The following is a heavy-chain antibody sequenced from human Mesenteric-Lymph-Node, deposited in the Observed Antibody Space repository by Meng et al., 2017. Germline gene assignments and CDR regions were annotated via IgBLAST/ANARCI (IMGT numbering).Heavy chain of an antibody. CDR1: GGTFSSYA. J-gene: IGHJ4*02. CDR3: ARDLVAGFLSSQDDFSGFDY. D-gene: IGHD3-3*01. Sequence: SVKVSCKASGGTFSSYAISWVRQAPGQGLEWMGGIIPIFGTANYAQKFQGRVTITADESTSTAYMELSSLRSEDTAVYYCARDLVAGFLSSQDDFSGFDYWGQGTLVTVSS. CDR2: IIPIFGTA. V-gene: IGHV1-69*13.